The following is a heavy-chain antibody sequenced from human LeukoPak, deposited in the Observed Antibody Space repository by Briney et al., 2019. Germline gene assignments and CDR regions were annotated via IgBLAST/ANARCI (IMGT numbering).Heavy chain of an antibody. CDR1: GGSISSGSYY. V-gene: IGHV4-61*02. CDR3: ARDGFWAFDY. D-gene: IGHD3-3*01. CDR2: IYTSGST. Sequence: KASETLSLTCTVSGGSISSGSYYWSWIRQPAGKGLEWIGRIYTSGSTNYNPSLKSRVTISVGTSKNQFSLKLSSVTAADTAVYYCARDGFWAFDYWGQGTLVTVSS. J-gene: IGHJ4*02.